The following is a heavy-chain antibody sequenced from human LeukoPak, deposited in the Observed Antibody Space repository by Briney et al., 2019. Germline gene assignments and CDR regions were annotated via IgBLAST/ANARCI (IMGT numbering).Heavy chain of an antibody. CDR3: ARQKDSSGWLGVDY. CDR2: IYPGNSDT. Sequence: GESLKISCKGSGYSFTSYWIGWVRQMPGKGLAWLGIIYPGNSDTRYNPSFQVQVTISADKSISTAYLQWSSLKASDTAMYYCARQKDSSGWLGVDYWGQGTLVTVSS. D-gene: IGHD6-19*01. V-gene: IGHV5-51*01. J-gene: IGHJ4*02. CDR1: GYSFTSYW.